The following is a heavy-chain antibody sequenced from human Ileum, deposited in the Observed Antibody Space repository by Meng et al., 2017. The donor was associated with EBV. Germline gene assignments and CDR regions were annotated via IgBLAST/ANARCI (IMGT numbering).Heavy chain of an antibody. CDR3: VSSWSDP. Sequence: GHLGEVGGGWVKLGGSLRLSCAASGFAFSNAWMSWVRQAPGKGLEWVARIKSATVGGTTDYAAAVKGRFTISRDDSKNMVFLQMNSLKTEDTAVYYCVSSWSDPWGQGTLVTVSS. CDR1: GFAFSNAW. CDR2: IKSATVGGTT. J-gene: IGHJ5*02. V-gene: IGHV3-15*01.